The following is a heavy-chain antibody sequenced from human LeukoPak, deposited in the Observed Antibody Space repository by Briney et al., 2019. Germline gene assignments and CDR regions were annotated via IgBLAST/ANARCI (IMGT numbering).Heavy chain of an antibody. Sequence: TGGSLRLSCAASRFTLSSYAMHWVRQAPGKGLEWVAVISYDGSNKYYADSVKGRFTISRDNSKNTLYLQMNSLRAEDTAVYYCARDYGDYYYYGMDVWGQGTRVTVSS. CDR3: ARDYGDYYYYGMDV. V-gene: IGHV3-30-3*01. J-gene: IGHJ6*02. CDR1: RFTLSSYA. D-gene: IGHD4-17*01. CDR2: ISYDGSNK.